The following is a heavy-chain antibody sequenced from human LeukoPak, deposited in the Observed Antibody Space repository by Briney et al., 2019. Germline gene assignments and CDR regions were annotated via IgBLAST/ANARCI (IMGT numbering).Heavy chain of an antibody. CDR3: AKVSVGPLSRPTHVALYYGMDV. J-gene: IGHJ6*02. Sequence: PGGSLRLSCEASGFTFNKFAMSCVCQAPGKGPEWVSAIGSSGATTFYADSVKGRCTISRDNSKNTVYLEMNSLRAEDTAIYYCAKVSVGPLSRPTHVALYYGMDVWGQGTTVTVSS. V-gene: IGHV3-23*01. CDR2: IGSSGATT. CDR1: GFTFNKFA. D-gene: IGHD2-8*01.